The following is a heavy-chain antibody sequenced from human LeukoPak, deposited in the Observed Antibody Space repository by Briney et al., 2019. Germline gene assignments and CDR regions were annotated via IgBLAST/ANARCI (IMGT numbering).Heavy chain of an antibody. V-gene: IGHV4-59*01. D-gene: IGHD6-13*01. CDR2: IYYSGST. CDR3: ARDRSSRGMDV. J-gene: IGHJ6*04. CDR1: GGSISSYY. Sequence: KPSETLSLTCTVSGGSISSYYWSWIRQPPGKGLERIGYIYYSGSTNYNPSLKSRVTISVDTSKNQFSLKLSSVTAADTAVYYCARDRSSRGMDVWGKGTTVTVSS.